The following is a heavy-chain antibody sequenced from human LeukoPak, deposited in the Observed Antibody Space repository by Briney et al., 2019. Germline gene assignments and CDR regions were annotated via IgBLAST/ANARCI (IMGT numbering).Heavy chain of an antibody. D-gene: IGHD3-10*01. CDR1: GFTSSNYE. CDR2: IDSSGSTI. Sequence: GGSLRLSCVDSGFTSSNYEMNWARQAPGKGLEWVSYIDSSGSTIHYADSVKGRFTISRDNAKNSLYLQMNSLRAEDTAVYYCARGVGRAHYYYYMDVWGKGTTVTVSS. V-gene: IGHV3-48*03. CDR3: ARGVGRAHYYYYMDV. J-gene: IGHJ6*03.